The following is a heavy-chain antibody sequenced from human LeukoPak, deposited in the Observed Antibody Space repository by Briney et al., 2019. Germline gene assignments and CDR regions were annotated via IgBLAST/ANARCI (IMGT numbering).Heavy chain of an antibody. D-gene: IGHD6-13*01. CDR3: ARAGRAAGGFGY. CDR1: GFTFNYFS. J-gene: IGHJ4*02. Sequence: GGSLRLSCAASGFTFNYFSVNWVRQAPGKGLEWVSYISSSGSTIYYPDSVKGRFTISRDNAKNSLYLQMNSLRAEDTAVYYCARAGRAAGGFGYWGQGTLVTVSS. V-gene: IGHV3-48*04. CDR2: ISSSGSTI.